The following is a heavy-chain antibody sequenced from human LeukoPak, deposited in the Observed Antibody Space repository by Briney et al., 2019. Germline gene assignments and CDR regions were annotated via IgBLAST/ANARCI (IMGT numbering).Heavy chain of an antibody. Sequence: GESLKISCKGPGFSFTTYWIAWVRQMPGKGLEWMGIIYPGDSDTRYSPSFQGQVTISADKSISTAYLQWSSLKASDTAMYYCARTVVAATPDDAFDIWGQGTMVTVSS. D-gene: IGHD2-15*01. CDR3: ARTVVAATPDDAFDI. J-gene: IGHJ3*02. CDR1: GFSFTTYW. CDR2: IYPGDSDT. V-gene: IGHV5-51*01.